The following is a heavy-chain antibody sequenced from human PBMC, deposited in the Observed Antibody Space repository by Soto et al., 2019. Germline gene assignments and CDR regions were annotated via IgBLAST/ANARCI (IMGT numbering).Heavy chain of an antibody. V-gene: IGHV3-7*01. J-gene: IGHJ4*02. CDR1: GFTFSTYR. CDR3: VCGGNFFIY. Sequence: EVQLVESGGGLVQPGGSLRLSCAASGFTFSTYRMTWVRQPPGKGLEWVANMDQDGSETYYVDSVRGRFTVSRDNAKNSLYLQMNRLRGEDTAVYYCVCGGNFFIYWGQGTLVTVSP. CDR2: MDQDGSET. D-gene: IGHD3-16*01.